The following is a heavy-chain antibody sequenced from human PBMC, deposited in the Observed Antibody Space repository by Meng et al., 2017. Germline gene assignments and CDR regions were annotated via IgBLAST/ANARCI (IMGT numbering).Heavy chain of an antibody. J-gene: IGHJ5*02. V-gene: IGHV1-2*02. CDR1: GYTFTDYY. D-gene: IGHD6-19*01. Sequence: GQLVQSGAEVKKPGASVKGSCKASGYTFTDYYLHWVRQAPGQGLEWMGWINPHSGGTYFAQNFQGRVTLTSDTSISTAYMELSRLRSDDTAMYYCARRVAVAGNTSRVRWFDPWGQGTLVTVSS. CDR2: INPHSGGT. CDR3: ARRVAVAGNTSRVRWFDP.